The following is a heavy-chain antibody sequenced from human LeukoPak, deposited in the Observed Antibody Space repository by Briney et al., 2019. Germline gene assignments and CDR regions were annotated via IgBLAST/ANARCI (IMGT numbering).Heavy chain of an antibody. V-gene: IGHV1-2*02. CDR2: TNPSTGGT. J-gene: IGHJ4*02. CDR1: GYTFTGAY. D-gene: IGHD2-2*01. CDR3: ARGGAFCSITTCHEFDH. Sequence: ASVKVSCKTSGYTFTGAYLHWVRQVPGQGLEWMGWTNPSTGGTKSAQQFEGRVTMTRDTSNTTGYLELRSLRLDDTATYYCARGGAFCSITTCHEFDHWGQGTLVIVSS.